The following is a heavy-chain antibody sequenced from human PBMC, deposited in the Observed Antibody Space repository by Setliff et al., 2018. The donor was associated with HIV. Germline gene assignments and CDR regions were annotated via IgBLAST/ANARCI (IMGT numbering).Heavy chain of an antibody. CDR3: AREIWGQVAHVPYGIDV. D-gene: IGHD5-12*01. Sequence: PSETLSLTCTVSCDSMNDYYWTWIRQPAGKALEWIGRININEDTYFKPSLRSRVSMSIDTSKNQFSLKVRYVTAADTAIYYCAREIWGQVAHVPYGIDVWGQGTTVTVSS. V-gene: IGHV4-4*07. J-gene: IGHJ6*02. CDR2: ININEDT. CDR1: CDSMNDYY.